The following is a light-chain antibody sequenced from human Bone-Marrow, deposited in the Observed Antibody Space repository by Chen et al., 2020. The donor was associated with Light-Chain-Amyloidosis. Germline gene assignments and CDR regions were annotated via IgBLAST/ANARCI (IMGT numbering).Light chain of an antibody. V-gene: IGKV4-1*01. CDR3: QQYYTTPRT. J-gene: IGKJ2*01. Sequence: DIVMTQSPDSLAVSLGERATIKCKSSQSLLYSSNKENYLAWYQQKPRQPPKLLIYWASTRESGVPDRFSGCGSGTDFTLTISGLQAEDVAVYYCQQYYTTPRTFGQGTKLEIK. CDR2: WAS. CDR1: QSLLYSSNKENY.